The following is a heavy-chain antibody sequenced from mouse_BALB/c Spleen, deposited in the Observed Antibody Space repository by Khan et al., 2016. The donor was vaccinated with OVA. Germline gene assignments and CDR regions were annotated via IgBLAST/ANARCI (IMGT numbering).Heavy chain of an antibody. J-gene: IGHJ3*01. CDR3: ARGGGTAPFAY. CDR2: ISDLAYTI. Sequence: EVELVESGGGLVQPGGSRKLSCAASGFTFSDYGMAWVRQAPGKGPEWVAFISDLAYTIYYADTVTGRVTISRENAKNPLSLEMSSLRSEDTAIYYCARGGGTAPFAYWGLGTLVTVSA. V-gene: IGHV5-15*02. CDR1: GFTFSDYG. D-gene: IGHD1-2*01.